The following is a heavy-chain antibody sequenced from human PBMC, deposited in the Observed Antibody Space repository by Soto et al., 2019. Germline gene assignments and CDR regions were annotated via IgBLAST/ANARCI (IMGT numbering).Heavy chain of an antibody. D-gene: IGHD2-21*01. CDR1: GGSFSGYY. V-gene: IGHV4-34*01. CDR2: INHSGST. Sequence: PSETLSLTCAVYGGSFSGYYWSWIRQPPGKGLEWIGEINHSGSTNYNPSLKSRVTISVDTSKNQFSLKLSSVTVADTAVYYCARDPEDCGGDCSYPTYWGQGTLVTVSS. J-gene: IGHJ4*02. CDR3: ARDPEDCGGDCSYPTY.